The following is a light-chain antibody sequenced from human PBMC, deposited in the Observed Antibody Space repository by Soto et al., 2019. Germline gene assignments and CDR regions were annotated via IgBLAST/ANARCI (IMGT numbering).Light chain of an antibody. Sequence: QSVLTQPASVSGSPGQSITISCTGTSSDVGSNNLVSWYQQHPGKAPKLMIYEVSRRPSGVSNRFSGSKSGNTASLTISGLQAEDEADNYCSSFARSSSPFGSGAKVTVL. CDR2: EVS. CDR3: SSFARSSSP. V-gene: IGLV2-23*02. CDR1: SSDVGSNNL. J-gene: IGLJ1*01.